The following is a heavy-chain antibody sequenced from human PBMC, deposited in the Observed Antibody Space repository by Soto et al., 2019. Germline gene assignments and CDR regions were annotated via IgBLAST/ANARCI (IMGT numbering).Heavy chain of an antibody. CDR1: GFTFSSYW. J-gene: IGHJ4*02. V-gene: IGHV3-7*01. CDR3: AGWGMVRGVMTFDY. CDR2: IKQDGSEK. Sequence: EVQLVESGGGLVQPGGSLRLSCAASGFTFSSYWMSWVRQAPGKGLEWVANIKQDGSEKYYVDSVKGRFTISRDNAKNSLYLQMNGLRAEGTAVYYCAGWGMVRGVMTFDYWGQGTLVTVSS. D-gene: IGHD3-10*01.